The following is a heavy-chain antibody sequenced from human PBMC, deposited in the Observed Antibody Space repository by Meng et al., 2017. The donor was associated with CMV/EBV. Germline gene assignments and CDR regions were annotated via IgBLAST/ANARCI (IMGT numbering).Heavy chain of an antibody. CDR1: GFTFSNGW. Sequence: GESLKISCVASGFTFSNGWMNWVRQAPGKGLEWVARIKSKSVGGTTDYAAPVMGRFSISRDDSKNTLHPQMNSLKIEDTAVYYCTTECYGSEFIYWGQGTMVTVSS. D-gene: IGHD3-10*01. CDR2: IKSKSVGGTT. V-gene: IGHV3-15*01. CDR3: TTECYGSEFIY. J-gene: IGHJ4*02.